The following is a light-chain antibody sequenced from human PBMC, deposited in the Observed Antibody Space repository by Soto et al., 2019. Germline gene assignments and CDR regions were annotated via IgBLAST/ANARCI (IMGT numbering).Light chain of an antibody. V-gene: IGLV2-14*01. Sequence: QSVLTQPASVSGSPGQSITLSCTGTSSDVVGYNYVSWYQQHPGKAPQLMIYDVTNRPSGVSNRFSGSKSGNTASLTISGLQAEDEADYYCSSYTISSTLYVFGTGTKVTVL. CDR1: SSDVVGYNY. CDR3: SSYTISSTLYV. J-gene: IGLJ1*01. CDR2: DVT.